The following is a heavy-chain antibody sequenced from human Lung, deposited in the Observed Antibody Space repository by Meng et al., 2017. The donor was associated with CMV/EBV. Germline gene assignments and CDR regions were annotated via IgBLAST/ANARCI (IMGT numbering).Heavy chain of an antibody. D-gene: IGHD3-22*01. CDR1: GFTFDNHA. V-gene: IGHV3-43D*03. J-gene: IGHJ6*02. CDR3: AKDHDSSWRIMDV. CDR2: ISWDGGST. Sequence: GSLKISCAASGFTFDNHAMHWVRQAPGKGLEWVSLISWDGGSTSYADSVKGRFTISRDNSKNSLFLQMNSLRPEDSALYYCAKDHDSSWRIMDVWGQGTTVTVSS.